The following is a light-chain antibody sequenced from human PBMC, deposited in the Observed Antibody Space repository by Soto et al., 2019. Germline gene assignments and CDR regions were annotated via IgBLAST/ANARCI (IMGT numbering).Light chain of an antibody. CDR3: LQDYNYPHT. J-gene: IGKJ2*01. CDR2: AAC. Sequence: AIQMTQSPSSLSASVGDRVTITCRASQGIRNDLGWYQQKPGKAPKLLIYAACILQSGVPSTFSGSRSGTDFTLTISSLQPEDFATYYCLQDYNYPHTFGQGTKLEIK. CDR1: QGIRND. V-gene: IGKV1-6*01.